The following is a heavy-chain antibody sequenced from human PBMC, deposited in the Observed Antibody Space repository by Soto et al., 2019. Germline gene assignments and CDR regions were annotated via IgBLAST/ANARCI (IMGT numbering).Heavy chain of an antibody. CDR2: VTDTGGDT. CDR3: ARWSKDSYPGSRIFDF. Sequence: GGSLRLSCVAPGITFRSRAMSLVRQAPGKGLEWVSTVTDTGGDTKYADSVRGRFTIARDNSKNTLYLQMSSLRAEDSAVYYWARWSKDSYPGSRIFDFWGRGTLVTVSS. CDR1: GITFRSRA. V-gene: IGHV3-23*01. J-gene: IGHJ4*02. D-gene: IGHD3-10*01.